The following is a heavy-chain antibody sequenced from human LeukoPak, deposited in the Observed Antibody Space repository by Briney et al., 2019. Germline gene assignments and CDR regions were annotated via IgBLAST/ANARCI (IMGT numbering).Heavy chain of an antibody. D-gene: IGHD4-23*01. CDR3: ARDLLNEGNHLGY. J-gene: IGHJ4*02. CDR1: GGSISGYY. Sequence: SSETLSLTCSVSGGSISGYYWSWIRQPPGKGLEWIGYIYYSGSTYYNPSLKSRVTISVDTSKNQFSLKLSSVTAADTAVYYCARDLLNEGNHLGYWGQGTLVTVSS. CDR2: IYYSGST. V-gene: IGHV4-59*12.